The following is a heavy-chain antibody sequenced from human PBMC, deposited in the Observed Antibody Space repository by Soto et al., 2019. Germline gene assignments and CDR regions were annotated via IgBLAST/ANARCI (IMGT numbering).Heavy chain of an antibody. CDR1: GFTFSSYW. CDR3: ARDSGYDYLDYYYYYMDV. CDR2: IKQDGSEK. J-gene: IGHJ6*03. Sequence: GGSLRLSCAASGFTFSSYWMSWVRQAPGKGLEWVANIKQDGSEKYYVDSVKGRFTISRDNAKNSLYLQMNSLRAEDTAVYYCARDSGYDYLDYYYYYMDVWGKGTTVTVSS. V-gene: IGHV3-7*01. D-gene: IGHD5-12*01.